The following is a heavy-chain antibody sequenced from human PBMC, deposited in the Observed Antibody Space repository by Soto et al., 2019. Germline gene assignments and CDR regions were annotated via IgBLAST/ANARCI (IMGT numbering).Heavy chain of an antibody. V-gene: IGHV3-23*01. CDR3: AKDLIDYSNSYFDY. Sequence: LRLSCATSGFSFSSYAMSWVRQAPGKGLEWAAGISSSGYTYYVDSLKGRFTISRDNSKNSLYLQMNSLRAEDTAVYYCAKDLIDYSNSYFDYWGQGTLVTVSS. J-gene: IGHJ4*02. D-gene: IGHD4-4*01. CDR1: GFSFSSYA. CDR2: ISSSGYT.